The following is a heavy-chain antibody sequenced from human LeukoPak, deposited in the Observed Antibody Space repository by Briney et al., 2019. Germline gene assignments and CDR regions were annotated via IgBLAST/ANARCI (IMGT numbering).Heavy chain of an antibody. Sequence: GGSLRLSCAASGFTLRDNFMSWIRQAPGQGLEWVSYISTSGSTTFYADSVRGRFTISRDNAKNSVFLEMTSLRADDTAVYFCVREGLTGYFDAWGQGTLVTVPS. V-gene: IGHV3-11*01. J-gene: IGHJ5*02. CDR1: GFTLRDNF. CDR3: VREGLTGYFDA. D-gene: IGHD6-25*01. CDR2: ISTSGSTT.